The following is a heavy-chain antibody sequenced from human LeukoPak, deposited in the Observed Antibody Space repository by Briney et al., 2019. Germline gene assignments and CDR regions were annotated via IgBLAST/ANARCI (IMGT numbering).Heavy chain of an antibody. CDR3: AKGVRGWSTFDY. J-gene: IGHJ4*02. D-gene: IGHD6-19*01. V-gene: IGHV3-30*04. CDR1: GFTFSTYA. CDR2: ISFDGSNE. Sequence: GGSLRLSCAASGFTFSTYAMHWVRQAPGKGLEWVAVISFDGSNEYYADSVKGRFTISRDNSKNTLYLQMNSLRPEDTAVYYCAKGVRGWSTFDYWGQGTLVTVSS.